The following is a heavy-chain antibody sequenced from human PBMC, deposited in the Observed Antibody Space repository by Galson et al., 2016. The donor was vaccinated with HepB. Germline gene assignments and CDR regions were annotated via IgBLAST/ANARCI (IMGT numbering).Heavy chain of an antibody. CDR2: ITADNGNT. J-gene: IGHJ5*02. D-gene: IGHD2-15*01. CDR1: ADTFNSYA. V-gene: IGHV1-18*01. Sequence: SVKVSCKASADTFNSYAINWVRQAPGQGLEWMGWITADNGNTNYAQKFQGRVTMTTDTSTTTAYMELRSLRSDDTAVYFCARVEDSVSWGSDWFDPWGQGTLVTVSS. CDR3: ARVEDSVSWGSDWFDP.